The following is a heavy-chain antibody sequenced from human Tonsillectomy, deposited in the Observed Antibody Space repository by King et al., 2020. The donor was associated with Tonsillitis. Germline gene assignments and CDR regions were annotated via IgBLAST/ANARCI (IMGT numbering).Heavy chain of an antibody. CDR1: GFTLSSYW. D-gene: IGHD3-10*01. V-gene: IGHV3-7*03. CDR2: ITQDGSEK. Sequence: VQLVESGGGLVQPGGSLRLSCAVSGFTLSSYWMTWVRQAPGKGLEWVANITQDGSEKYYVDSVKGRFTISRDNAKNSLYLQINSLRAEDTAVYYCARDRGAFDIWGQGTMVTVSS. CDR3: ARDRGAFDI. J-gene: IGHJ3*02.